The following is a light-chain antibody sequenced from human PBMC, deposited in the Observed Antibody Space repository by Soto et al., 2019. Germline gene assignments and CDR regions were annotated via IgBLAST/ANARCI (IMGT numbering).Light chain of an antibody. Sequence: QSVLTQPPSVSGAPGQRVTISCTGSSSNIGAGYDVHWYQQLPGTAPKLLIYVNINRPSGVPDRFSASRSDSSASLAITGLQAEDEADYYCQSYDSSLRVLFGGGTKVTVL. CDR2: VNI. V-gene: IGLV1-40*01. CDR3: QSYDSSLRVL. CDR1: SSNIGAGYD. J-gene: IGLJ2*01.